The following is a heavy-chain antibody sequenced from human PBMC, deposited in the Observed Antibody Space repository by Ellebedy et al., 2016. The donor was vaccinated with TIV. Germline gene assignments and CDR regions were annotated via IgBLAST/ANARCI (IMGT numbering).Heavy chain of an antibody. J-gene: IGHJ4*02. CDR2: IIPIFGTA. CDR1: GGTFSSYA. Sequence: AASVKVSCKASGGTFSSYAISWVRQAPGQGLEWMGGIIPIFGTANYAQKFQGRVTITADESTSTAYMELSSLRSEDTAVYYCATDRGGYYGSGSYVFDYWGQGTLVTVSS. CDR3: ATDRGGYYGSGSYVFDY. D-gene: IGHD3-10*01. V-gene: IGHV1-69*13.